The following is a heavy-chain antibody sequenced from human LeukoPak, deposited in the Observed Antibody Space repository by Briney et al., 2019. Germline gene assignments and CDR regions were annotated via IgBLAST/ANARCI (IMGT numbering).Heavy chain of an antibody. CDR1: GGSISSYY. CDR2: IYYSGST. D-gene: IGHD3-10*01. V-gene: IGHV4-59*01. Sequence: SETLSLTCTVSGGSISSYYWSWIRQPPGKGLEWMGDIYYSGSTNYNPSLKSRVTISVDTSKNQFSLKLSSVTAADTAVYYCARGGMVRGVLSFDYWGQRTLVTVSS. CDR3: ARGGMVRGVLSFDY. J-gene: IGHJ4*02.